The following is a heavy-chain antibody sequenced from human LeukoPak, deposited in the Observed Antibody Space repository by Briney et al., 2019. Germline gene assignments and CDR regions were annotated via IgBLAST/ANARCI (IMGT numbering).Heavy chain of an antibody. D-gene: IGHD2-2*02. J-gene: IGHJ2*01. Sequence: SVKVSCKASGGTFSSYAISWVRQAPGQGLEWMGGIIPIFGTANYAQKFQGRVTITTDESTSTAYMELSSLRSEDTAVYYCAGGYCSSTSCHTGGWYFDLWGRGTLVTVSS. CDR1: GGTFSSYA. CDR2: IIPIFGTA. CDR3: AGGYCSSTSCHTGGWYFDL. V-gene: IGHV1-69*05.